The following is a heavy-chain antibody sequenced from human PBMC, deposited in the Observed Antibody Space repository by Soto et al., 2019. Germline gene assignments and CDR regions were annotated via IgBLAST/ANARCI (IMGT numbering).Heavy chain of an antibody. CDR3: AREETAWPLAYGLDV. V-gene: IGHV4-59*12. Sequence: SETLSLTCTVSGGSISSYYWSWIRQPPGKGLEWIGDINHSGSTNYNPPLKSRVTISVDTSKNQFSLKLSSVTAADTAVYYCAREETAWPLAYGLDVWGQGTTVTVSS. CDR2: INHSGST. D-gene: IGHD2-21*02. CDR1: GGSISSYY. J-gene: IGHJ6*02.